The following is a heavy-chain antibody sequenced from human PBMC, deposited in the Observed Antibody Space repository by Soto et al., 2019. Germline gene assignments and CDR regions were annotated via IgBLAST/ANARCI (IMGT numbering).Heavy chain of an antibody. Sequence: SETLSLTCAVYGGSFSGYYWSWIRQPPGKELEWIGEINHSGSTNYNPSLKSRVTMSVDTSKNQFSLKLSSVTAADTAVYYRARGGYYDFWSGYSYYFDYWGQGTLVTVSS. D-gene: IGHD3-3*01. V-gene: IGHV4-34*01. CDR2: INHSGST. CDR1: GGSFSGYY. CDR3: ARGGYYDFWSGYSYYFDY. J-gene: IGHJ4*02.